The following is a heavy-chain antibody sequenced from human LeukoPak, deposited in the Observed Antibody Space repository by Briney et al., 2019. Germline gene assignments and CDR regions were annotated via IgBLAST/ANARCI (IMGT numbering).Heavy chain of an antibody. CDR3: VRDYCSGGTCYKGY. D-gene: IGHD2-15*01. V-gene: IGHV3-7*05. CDR1: GYTFSSYW. Sequence: GGSLRLSCVASGYTFSSYWMSWVRQAPGKGLEWVGNIKQDGSEQYYVDSVKGRFTISRDNAKNSVYLQMSSLRAEDTAVYFCVRDYCSGGTCYKGYWGQGTLVTVSS. J-gene: IGHJ4*02. CDR2: IKQDGSEQ.